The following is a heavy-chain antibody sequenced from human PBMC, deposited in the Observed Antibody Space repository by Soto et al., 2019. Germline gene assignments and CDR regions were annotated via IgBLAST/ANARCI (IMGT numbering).Heavy chain of an antibody. Sequence: QVQLQESGPGLVKPSQTLSLTCTVSGGSISSGGYYWSWIRQHPGKGLEWIGYIYYSGSTYYNPSLKSRVTISVDTSKNQFSLKLSSVTAADTAVYYCARDSYCSGGSCYSGGLDYWGQGTMVTVSS. CDR2: IYYSGST. V-gene: IGHV4-31*03. D-gene: IGHD2-15*01. CDR1: GGSISSGGYY. CDR3: ARDSYCSGGSCYSGGLDY. J-gene: IGHJ4*02.